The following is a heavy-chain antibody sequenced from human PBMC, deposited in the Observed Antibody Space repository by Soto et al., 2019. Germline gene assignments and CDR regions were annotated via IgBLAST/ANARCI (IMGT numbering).Heavy chain of an antibody. Sequence: QVQLVQSGAEVKKPGASVKLSCRTSGYSFTHYYLHWVRQAPGHGLEWLGIINPASGMTNYAQDCQGSVALTIDTAAPTAHVDLSVWRADDTAVSSRASDFAGTDHWGHRTLVTVSS. CDR3: ASDFAGTDH. CDR1: GYSFTHYY. V-gene: IGHV1-46*01. CDR2: INPASGMT. J-gene: IGHJ4*01.